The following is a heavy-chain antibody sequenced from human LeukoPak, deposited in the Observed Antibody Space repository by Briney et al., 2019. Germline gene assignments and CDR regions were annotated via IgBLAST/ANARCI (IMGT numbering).Heavy chain of an antibody. V-gene: IGHV1-8*01. Sequence: ASVKVSCKASGYTFTSYDIHWVRQATGQGLEWMGWMNPNTGNTGYAQKFQGRVTMTRNTSISTAYMELSSLRSEDTAVYYCARVFSSSWYGIYYYYYYYMDVWGKGTTVTISS. CDR3: ARVFSSSWYGIYYYYYYYMDV. CDR1: GYTFTSYD. D-gene: IGHD6-13*01. CDR2: MNPNTGNT. J-gene: IGHJ6*03.